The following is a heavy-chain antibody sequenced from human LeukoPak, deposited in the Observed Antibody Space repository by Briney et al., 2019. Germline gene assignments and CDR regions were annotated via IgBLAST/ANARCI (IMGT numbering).Heavy chain of an antibody. CDR1: GGSFSGYY. V-gene: IGHV4-34*01. J-gene: IGHJ6*03. CDR3: ARGGGGSSMYYYYYYMDV. D-gene: IGHD1-26*01. Sequence: SETLSLTCAVYGGSFSGYYWSWIRQPPGKGLEWIGENNHSGSTNYNPSLKSRVTISVDTSKNQFSLKLSSVTAADTAVYYCARGGGGSSMYYYYYYMDVWGKGTTVTVSS. CDR2: NNHSGST.